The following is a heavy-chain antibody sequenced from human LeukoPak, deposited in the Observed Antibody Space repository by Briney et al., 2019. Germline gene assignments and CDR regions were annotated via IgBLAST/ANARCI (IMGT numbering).Heavy chain of an antibody. Sequence: GGSLRLSCAASGFTFSSYNMNWVRQAPGKGLEWVSSISSSSSYIYYADSVKGRFTISRDNAKNSLYLQMNSLRAEDTAVYYCARGYSGSYRGGYWGQGTLVTVSS. J-gene: IGHJ4*02. V-gene: IGHV3-21*01. CDR3: ARGYSGSYRGGY. CDR1: GFTFSSYN. D-gene: IGHD1-26*01. CDR2: ISSSSSYI.